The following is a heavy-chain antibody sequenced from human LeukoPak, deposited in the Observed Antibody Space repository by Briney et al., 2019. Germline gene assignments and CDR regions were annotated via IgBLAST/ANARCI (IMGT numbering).Heavy chain of an antibody. CDR2: IIPILGIA. CDR1: GGTFSSYA. J-gene: IGHJ4*02. V-gene: IGHV1-69*04. Sequence: SVKVSCKASGGTFSSYAISWVRQAPRQGLEWMGRIIPILGIANYAQKFQGRVTITADKSTSTAYMELSSLRAEDTALYYCAKGRNSGSYYSPFGYWGQGTLVTVSS. CDR3: AKGRNSGSYYSPFGY. D-gene: IGHD1-26*01.